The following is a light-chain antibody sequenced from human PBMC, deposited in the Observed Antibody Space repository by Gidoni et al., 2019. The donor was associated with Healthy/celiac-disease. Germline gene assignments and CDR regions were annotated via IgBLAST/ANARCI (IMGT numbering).Light chain of an antibody. Sequence: NFMLTQHHSVSESPGQTVTISCTGSSGSIASNYVQWDQQRPGSAPTTVIYADNQSPSGVPDRFSGSIDSSSNSASLTISGLKTEDEADYYCQSYDSSNHWVFGGGTKLTVL. CDR3: QSYDSSNHWV. V-gene: IGLV6-57*02. CDR1: SGSIASNY. CDR2: ADN. J-gene: IGLJ3*02.